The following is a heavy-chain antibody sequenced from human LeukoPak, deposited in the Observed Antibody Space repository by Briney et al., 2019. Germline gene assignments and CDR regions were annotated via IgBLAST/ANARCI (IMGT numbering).Heavy chain of an antibody. CDR2: IYYSGST. V-gene: IGHV4-59*08. J-gene: IGHJ3*02. CDR1: GGSISSYY. CDR3: ASPYYYDSSGLGAFDI. D-gene: IGHD3-22*01. Sequence: ASETLSLTCTVSGGSISSYYWSWIRQPPGKGLEWIGYIYYSGSTNYNPSLKSRVTISVDTSKNQFSLKLSSVTAADTAVYYCASPYYYDSSGLGAFDIWGQGTMVTVSS.